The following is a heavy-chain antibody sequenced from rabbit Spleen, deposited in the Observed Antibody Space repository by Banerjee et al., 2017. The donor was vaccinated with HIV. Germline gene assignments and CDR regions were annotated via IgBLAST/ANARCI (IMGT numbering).Heavy chain of an antibody. J-gene: IGHJ6*01. CDR1: GVSFSDKDV. D-gene: IGHD8-1*01. CDR2: INTVTGKT. Sequence: EQLEESGGGLVKPEGSLTLTCKASGVSFSDKDVMCWVRQAPGKGLEWIACINTVTGKTVYASWAKGRFIMSRTSSITVTLQMTSLAAADTATYFCARDGAGGSYFALWGQGTLVTVS. V-gene: IGHV1S45*01. CDR3: ARDGAGGSYFAL.